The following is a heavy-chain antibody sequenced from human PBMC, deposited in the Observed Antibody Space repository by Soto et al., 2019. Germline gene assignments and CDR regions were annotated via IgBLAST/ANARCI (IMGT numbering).Heavy chain of an antibody. CDR3: ARRNYDYIWGSYPENWFDP. V-gene: IGHV4-39*01. D-gene: IGHD3-16*01. Sequence: SETLSLTCTVSGGSISSSSYYWGWIRQPPGKGLEWIGSIYYSGSTYYNPSLKSRVTISVDTSKNQFSLKLSSVTAADTAVYYCARRNYDYIWGSYPENWFDPWGQGTLVTVSS. CDR2: IYYSGST. J-gene: IGHJ5*02. CDR1: GGSISSSSYY.